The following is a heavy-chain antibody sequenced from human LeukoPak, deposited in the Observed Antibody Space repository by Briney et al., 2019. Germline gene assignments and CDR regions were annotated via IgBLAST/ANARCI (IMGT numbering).Heavy chain of an antibody. CDR3: AGGRDGMFDY. CDR2: IYYSGST. V-gene: IGHV4-39*01. D-gene: IGHD5-24*01. J-gene: IGHJ4*02. Sequence: SETLSLTCTVSGGSISSSSYYWGWIRQPPGKGLEWIGSIYYSGSTYYNPSLKSRVTISVDTSKNQFSLKLSSVTAADTAVYYCAGGRDGMFDYWGQGTLVTVSS. CDR1: GGSISSSSYY.